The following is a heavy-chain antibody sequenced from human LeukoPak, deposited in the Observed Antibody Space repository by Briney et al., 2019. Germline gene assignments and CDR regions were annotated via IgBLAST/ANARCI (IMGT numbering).Heavy chain of an antibody. CDR3: ARHLSGSSWFDP. J-gene: IGHJ5*02. D-gene: IGHD1-26*01. Sequence: PSQTLSLTCTVSGDSITNGDYYWTWIRQPPGKGLEWVAYMHYTGNTYYNSSLKSRLTISVDTSKNQFSLRLSFVTAADTAMYYCARHLSGSSWFDPWGQGTLVTVSS. CDR2: MHYTGNT. V-gene: IGHV4-30-4*08. CDR1: GDSITNGDYY.